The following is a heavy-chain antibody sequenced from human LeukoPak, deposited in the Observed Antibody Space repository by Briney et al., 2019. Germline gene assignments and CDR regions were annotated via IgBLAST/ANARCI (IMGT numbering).Heavy chain of an antibody. CDR1: GYTFTSYG. CDR2: ISAYNGNT. V-gene: IGHV1-18*01. D-gene: IGHD2-15*01. J-gene: IGHJ4*02. Sequence: GASVKVSCKASGYTFTSYGISWVRQAPGQGLEWIGWISAYNGNTNYAQKLQGRVTMTTDTSTSTAYMELRSLRSDDTAVYYCARGYCSGGSCYYFDYWGQGTLVTVSS. CDR3: ARGYCSGGSCYYFDY.